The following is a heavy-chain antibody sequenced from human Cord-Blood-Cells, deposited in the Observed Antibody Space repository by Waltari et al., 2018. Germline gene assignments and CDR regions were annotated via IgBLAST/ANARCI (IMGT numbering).Heavy chain of an antibody. CDR3: TRSPANWGVMSGWYFDL. J-gene: IGHJ2*01. V-gene: IGHV3-73*02. D-gene: IGHD3-16*01. CDR2: IRSKANSYAT. CDR1: GFTFSGSP. Sequence: EVQLVESGGGLVQPGGSLKPSCAASGFTFSGSPMHLVRQASGKGLEWVGRIRSKANSYATAYAASVKGRFTISRDDSKNTAYLQMNSLKTEDTAVYYCTRSPANWGVMSGWYFDLWGRGTLVTVSS.